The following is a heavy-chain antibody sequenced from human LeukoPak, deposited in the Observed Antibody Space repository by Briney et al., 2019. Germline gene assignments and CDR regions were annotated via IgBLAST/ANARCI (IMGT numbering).Heavy chain of an antibody. D-gene: IGHD3-22*01. CDR3: ARGTYSSGYCDY. CDR2: ISYDGSNK. CDR1: GFTFSSYA. J-gene: IGHJ4*02. V-gene: IGHV3-30*04. Sequence: PGRSLRLSCAASGFTFSSYAMHWVRQAPGKGLEWVAVISYDGSNKYYADSVKGRFTISRDNSKNTLYLQMNSLRAEDTAVYYCARGTYSSGYCDYWGQGTLVTVSS.